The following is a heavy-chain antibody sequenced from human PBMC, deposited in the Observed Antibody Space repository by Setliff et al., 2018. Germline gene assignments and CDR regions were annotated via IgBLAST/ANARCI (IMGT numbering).Heavy chain of an antibody. Sequence: SETLSLTCAVSGYSISSGYYWGWIRQPPGQGLEWMGSIYHSGSTYYNPSLKSRVTISVDTSKNQFSLKLSSVTAADTAVYYCARGGCSRGPPVYYFDYWGQGTLVTVSS. CDR1: GYSISSGYY. J-gene: IGHJ4*02. CDR3: ARGGCSRGPPVYYFDY. D-gene: IGHD6-13*01. CDR2: IYHSGST. V-gene: IGHV4-38-2*01.